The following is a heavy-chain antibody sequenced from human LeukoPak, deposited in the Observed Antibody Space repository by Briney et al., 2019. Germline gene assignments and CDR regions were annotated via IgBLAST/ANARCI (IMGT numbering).Heavy chain of an antibody. CDR2: IKEDGSEK. V-gene: IGHV3-7*01. J-gene: IGHJ4*02. D-gene: IGHD3-9*01. CDR1: GFTFSRSW. Sequence: GGSLRLSCAASGFTFSRSWMTWVRQAPGKGLEWVANIKEDGSEKTYVDSVKGRFTISRDNAKNPLYLEMNSLRVEDTAVYYCSAPTGYSKFDYWGQGTLVTVSS. CDR3: SAPTGYSKFDY.